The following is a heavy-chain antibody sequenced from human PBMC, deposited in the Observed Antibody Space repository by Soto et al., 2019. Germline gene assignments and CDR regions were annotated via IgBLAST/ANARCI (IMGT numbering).Heavy chain of an antibody. CDR2: INPNSGGT. CDR3: GRGWVDGVDAFDI. D-gene: IGHD3-16*01. Sequence: ASVKVSCKASGYTFTGYYMHWVRQAPGQGLEWMGWINPNSGGTNYAQKFQGWATMTRDTSISTAYMELSRLRSDDTAVYYCGRGWVDGVDAFDIWGQGTMVTVSS. CDR1: GYTFTGYY. V-gene: IGHV1-2*04. J-gene: IGHJ3*02.